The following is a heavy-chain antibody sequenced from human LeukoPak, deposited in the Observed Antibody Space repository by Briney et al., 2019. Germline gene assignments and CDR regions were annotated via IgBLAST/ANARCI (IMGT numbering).Heavy chain of an antibody. V-gene: IGHV3-23*01. D-gene: IGHD7-27*01. Sequence: GRSLRLSCAASGFTFSSYTMSWVRQAPGKGLEWVSTITTSDGNTYYADSVKGRFTVSRDNSKNTLFLQMNSLRAEDTAVYYCAKDGGLWVSAHWGDSWGRGTLVTDSS. J-gene: IGHJ4*02. CDR2: ITTSDGNT. CDR3: AKDGGLWVSAHWGDS. CDR1: GFTFSSYT.